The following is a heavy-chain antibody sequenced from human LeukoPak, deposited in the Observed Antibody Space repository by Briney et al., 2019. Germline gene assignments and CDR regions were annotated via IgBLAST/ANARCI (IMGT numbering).Heavy chain of an antibody. CDR2: IIHSGST. D-gene: IGHD6-13*01. CDR3: ARVRGIAAAGRRCWFDP. V-gene: IGHV4-34*12. Sequence: PSETLSLTCAVYGGSFSGYYWSWIRQPPGKGLEWIGEIIHSGSTNYNPSLKSRVTISVDTSKNQFSLKLSSVTAADTAVYYCARVRGIAAAGRRCWFDPWGQGTLVTVSS. J-gene: IGHJ5*02. CDR1: GGSFSGYY.